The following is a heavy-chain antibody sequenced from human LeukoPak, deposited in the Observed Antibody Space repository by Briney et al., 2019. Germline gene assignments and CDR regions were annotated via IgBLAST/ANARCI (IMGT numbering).Heavy chain of an antibody. Sequence: SETLSLTCAVYGGSFSGYSYNWIRQPPGKGLEWIGEINHSGSTNYNPSLKSRVTISIDTSKNQFSLKLSSVTAADTAVYYCARLTGTWFDPWGQGILVTVSS. D-gene: IGHD1-7*01. CDR1: GGSFSGYS. V-gene: IGHV4-34*01. CDR3: ARLTGTWFDP. J-gene: IGHJ5*02. CDR2: INHSGST.